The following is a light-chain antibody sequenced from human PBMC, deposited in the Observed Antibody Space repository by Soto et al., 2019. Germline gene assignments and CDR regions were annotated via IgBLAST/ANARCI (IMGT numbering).Light chain of an antibody. CDR2: AAS. CDR3: QQSFSTPLT. V-gene: IGKV1-39*01. J-gene: IGKJ4*01. Sequence: DIQMTQSPSSLSASVEDRVTITCRASQSIGKYLNWYQQKPGKAPNVLIIAASSLRSGVPSRFSGSRSGTDFTLTINSLQPEDFATYFCQQSFSTPLTFGGGTKVDI. CDR1: QSIGKY.